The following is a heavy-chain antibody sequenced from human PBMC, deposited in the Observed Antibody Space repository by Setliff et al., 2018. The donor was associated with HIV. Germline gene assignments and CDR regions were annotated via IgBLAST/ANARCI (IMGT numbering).Heavy chain of an antibody. CDR3: ARLSTTSRDFDS. CDR2: VSYPGTT. Sequence: SETLSLTCTASYDTISTADYYWSWIRQPPVNGLEWIGFVSYPGTTRYSPSLKSRITISIDTSKNQFSLQLSSVTAADTAVYYCARLSTTSRDFDSWGQGTLVTVSS. V-gene: IGHV4-30-4*01. CDR1: YDTISTADYY. J-gene: IGHJ4*02. D-gene: IGHD3-10*01.